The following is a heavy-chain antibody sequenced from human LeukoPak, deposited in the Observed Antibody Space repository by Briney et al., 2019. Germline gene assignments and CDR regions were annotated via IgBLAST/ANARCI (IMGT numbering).Heavy chain of an antibody. CDR1: GFTFSSYG. V-gene: IGHV3-30*02. CDR3: AKALGGSFDY. D-gene: IGHD3-16*01. J-gene: IGHJ4*02. Sequence: PGGSLRLSCAASGFTFSSYGMHWVRQAPGKGLEWVAAIWYDGSNKYYADSVKGRFTISRDNSKNTLYLQMNSLRAEDTAVYYCAKALGGSFDYWGQGTLVTVSS. CDR2: IWYDGSNK.